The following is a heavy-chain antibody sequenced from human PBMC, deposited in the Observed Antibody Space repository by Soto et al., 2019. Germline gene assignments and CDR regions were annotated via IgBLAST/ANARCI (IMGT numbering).Heavy chain of an antibody. CDR2: INHSGST. Sequence: QVQLQQWGAGLLKPSETLSLTCAVYGGSFSGYYWSWIRQPPGKGLEWIGQINHSGSTNYNPSLKSPVTISVDTSKSQFSLKLSSVTAADTAVYYCARGIYGVPFDYWGQGTLVTVSS. D-gene: IGHD4-17*01. J-gene: IGHJ4*02. CDR1: GGSFSGYY. V-gene: IGHV4-34*01. CDR3: ARGIYGVPFDY.